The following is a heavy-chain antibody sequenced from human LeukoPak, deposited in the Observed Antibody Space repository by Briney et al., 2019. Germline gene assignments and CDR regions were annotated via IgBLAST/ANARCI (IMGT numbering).Heavy chain of an antibody. D-gene: IGHD1-26*01. CDR1: GGSISSSSYY. Sequence: SETLSLTYTVSGGSISSSSYYWGWIRQPPGKGLEWIGSIYYSGSTYYNPSLKSRVTISVDTSKNQFSLKLSSVTAADTAVYYCARLLGGPYRRATYDYWGQGTLVTVSS. CDR2: IYYSGST. V-gene: IGHV4-39*07. CDR3: ARLLGGPYRRATYDY. J-gene: IGHJ4*02.